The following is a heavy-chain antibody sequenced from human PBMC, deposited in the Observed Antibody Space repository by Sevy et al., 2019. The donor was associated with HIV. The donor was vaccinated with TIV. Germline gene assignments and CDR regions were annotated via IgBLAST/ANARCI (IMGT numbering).Heavy chain of an antibody. J-gene: IGHJ6*02. CDR3: ARAMGYYYYGMDV. Sequence: GGSLRLSCAASGFTFSSYWMSWVRQAPGKGLEWVANIKQDGSEKYYVDSVKGRFTISRDNAKNSLYLQMNSLRAEDTAVYYCARAMGYYYYGMDVWGQGTTVTVSS. CDR2: IKQDGSEK. D-gene: IGHD2-8*01. V-gene: IGHV3-7*01. CDR1: GFTFSSYW.